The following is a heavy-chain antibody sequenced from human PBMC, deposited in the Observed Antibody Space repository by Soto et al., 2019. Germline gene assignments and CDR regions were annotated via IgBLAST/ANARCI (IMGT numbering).Heavy chain of an antibody. CDR1: GFTFRQYG. J-gene: IGHJ3*02. Sequence: QVQLVESGGGVFQPGTSLRLSCAASGFTFRQYGMHWVRQAPGKGLDWVAVIFYDGTEKYYADSVKGRFTISRDNPGNMVYLQMNSLRAEDTAGYYCVRGWGSLIHLSCLDIWGQGTTVVVSS. CDR2: IFYDGTEK. CDR3: VRGWGSLIHLSCLDI. D-gene: IGHD3-16*01. V-gene: IGHV3-33*01.